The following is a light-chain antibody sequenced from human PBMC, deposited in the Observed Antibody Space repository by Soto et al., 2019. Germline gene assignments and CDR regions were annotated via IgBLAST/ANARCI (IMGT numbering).Light chain of an antibody. Sequence: EIVLTQSPDTLSLSPGERATLSCRASQRVSSALLAWYQQKPGQAPRLLIYRASTRATGIPDRFTGSGSGTDFTLTISRLEPEDFAVYYCQQYDSSPYTFGGGTKVEIK. CDR2: RAS. CDR3: QQYDSSPYT. J-gene: IGKJ2*01. V-gene: IGKV3-20*01. CDR1: QRVSSAL.